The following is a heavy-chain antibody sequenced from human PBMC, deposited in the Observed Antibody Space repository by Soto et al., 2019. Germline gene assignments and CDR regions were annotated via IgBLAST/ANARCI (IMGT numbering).Heavy chain of an antibody. Sequence: EVQLVESGGGLVKPGGSLRLSCAASGFTFSSYSMNWVRQAPGKGLEWVSSISSSSSYIYYADSVKGRFTISRDNAKNSLYLQMNSLRAEDTAVYYCARDADYMVRGRWNWFDPWGQGTLVTVSS. CDR1: GFTFSSYS. D-gene: IGHD3-10*01. V-gene: IGHV3-21*01. CDR3: ARDADYMVRGRWNWFDP. CDR2: ISSSSSYI. J-gene: IGHJ5*02.